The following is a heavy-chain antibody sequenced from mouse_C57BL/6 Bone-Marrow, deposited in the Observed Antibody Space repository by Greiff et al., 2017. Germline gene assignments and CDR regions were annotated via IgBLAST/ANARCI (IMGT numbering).Heavy chain of an antibody. CDR2: IYPGDGDT. Sequence: VQLQQSGAELVKPGASVKISCKASGYAFSSYWMNWVKQRPGKGLEWIGQIYPGDGDTNYNGKFKGKATLTADKSSSTAYMQLSSLTSEDSAVDFCARRGNYYGSSYRYYAMDYWGQGTSVTVSS. D-gene: IGHD1-1*01. J-gene: IGHJ4*01. V-gene: IGHV1-80*01. CDR1: GYAFSSYW. CDR3: ARRGNYYGSSYRYYAMDY.